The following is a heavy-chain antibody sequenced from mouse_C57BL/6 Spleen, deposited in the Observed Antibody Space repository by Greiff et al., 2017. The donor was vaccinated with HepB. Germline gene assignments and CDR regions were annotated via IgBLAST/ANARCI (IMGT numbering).Heavy chain of an antibody. CDR1: GYTFTSYW. CDR3: ARSDDYDDGFAY. V-gene: IGHV1-7*01. D-gene: IGHD2-4*01. Sequence: QVQLQQPGAELVKPGASVKMSCKASGYTFTSYWMHWVKQRPGQGPEWIGYINPSSGYTKYNQKFKDKATLTADKSSSTAYMQLSSLTYEDSAVYYCARSDDYDDGFAYWGQGTLVTVSA. J-gene: IGHJ3*01. CDR2: INPSSGYT.